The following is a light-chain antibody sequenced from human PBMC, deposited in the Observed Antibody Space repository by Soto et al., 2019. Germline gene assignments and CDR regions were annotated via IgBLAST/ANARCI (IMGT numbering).Light chain of an antibody. J-gene: IGKJ4*01. CDR1: QSVGSSF. Sequence: EIVLTQSPGTLSLSPGERATLSCRASQSVGSSFLAWYQQKPGQAPRLLIYGASSRASGIPDRFSGSESGTDFTLTISRLEPEDFAVYYCQQYGNSPPLTFGGGTKVEIK. CDR2: GAS. CDR3: QQYGNSPPLT. V-gene: IGKV3-20*01.